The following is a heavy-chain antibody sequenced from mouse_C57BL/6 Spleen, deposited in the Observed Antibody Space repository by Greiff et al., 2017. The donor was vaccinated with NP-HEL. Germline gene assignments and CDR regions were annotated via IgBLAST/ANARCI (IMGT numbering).Heavy chain of an antibody. CDR2: INPSSGYT. Sequence: VQGVESGAELARPGASVKMSCKASGYTFTSYTMHWVKQRPGQGLEWIGYINPSSGYTKYNQKFKDKATLTADKSSSTAYMQLSSLTSEDSAVYYCARGSGTNYWGQGTTLTVSS. CDR3: ARGSGTNY. CDR1: GYTFTSYT. D-gene: IGHD4-1*01. J-gene: IGHJ2*01. V-gene: IGHV1-4*01.